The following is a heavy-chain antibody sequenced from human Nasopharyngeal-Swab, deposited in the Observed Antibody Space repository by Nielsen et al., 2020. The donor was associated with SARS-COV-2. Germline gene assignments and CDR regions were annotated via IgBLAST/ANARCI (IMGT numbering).Heavy chain of an antibody. Sequence: SETLSLTCTVSGTYMISGYWWSWVRQPPGKGLEWIGEAWHGGATNYNPSQKSRVTIALDTSKNKFSLILNSVTAADTAVYFCAGQGGYFIDYWGQGALVTVSS. V-gene: IGHV4-4*02. CDR2: AWHGGAT. D-gene: IGHD2-2*03. J-gene: IGHJ4*02. CDR1: GTYMISGYW. CDR3: AGQGGYFIDY.